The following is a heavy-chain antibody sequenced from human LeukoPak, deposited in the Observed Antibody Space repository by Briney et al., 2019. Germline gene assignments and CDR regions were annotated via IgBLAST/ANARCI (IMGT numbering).Heavy chain of an antibody. CDR2: IYPDDSDT. J-gene: IGHJ4*02. Sequence: KVSCKASGDTFSTHAISWVRQAPGQGLEWMGIIYPDDSDTRYSPSFQGQVTISADKSISTAYLQWSSLKASDTAMYYCARLLSSWYYFGSWGQGTLVTVSS. D-gene: IGHD2-15*01. CDR3: ARLLSSWYYFGS. V-gene: IGHV5-51*01. CDR1: GDTFSTHA.